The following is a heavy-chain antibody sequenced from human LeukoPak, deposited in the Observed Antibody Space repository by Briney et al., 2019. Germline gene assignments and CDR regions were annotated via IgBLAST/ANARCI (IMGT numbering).Heavy chain of an antibody. J-gene: IGHJ5*02. D-gene: IGHD6-13*01. V-gene: IGHV1-2*04. Sequence: GASVKVSCKASGYTFTGYYMHWVRQAPGQGLEWMGRINPNTGGTNYAENFQGWVTMTTDTSTSTAYMELRSLRSDDTAVYYCARDPFSTAAGHGGWFDPWGQGTLVTVSS. CDR2: INPNTGGT. CDR1: GYTFTGYY. CDR3: ARDPFSTAAGHGGWFDP.